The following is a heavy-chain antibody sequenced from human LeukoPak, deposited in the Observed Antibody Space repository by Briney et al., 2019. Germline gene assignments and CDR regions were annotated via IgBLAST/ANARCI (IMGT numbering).Heavy chain of an antibody. J-gene: IGHJ4*02. CDR1: GFTFSSYS. CDR3: ARGLLGGITMIVGGLGD. V-gene: IGHV3-48*04. D-gene: IGHD3-22*01. Sequence: GGSLRLSCAASGFTFSSYSMNWVRQAPGKGLEWVSYISSSSSTIYYADSVKGRFTISRDNAKNSLYLQMNSLRAEDTAVYYCARGLLGGITMIVGGLGDWGQGTLVTVSS. CDR2: ISSSSSTI.